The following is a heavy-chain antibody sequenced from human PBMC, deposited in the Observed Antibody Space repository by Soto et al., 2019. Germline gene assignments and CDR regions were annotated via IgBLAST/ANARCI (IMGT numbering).Heavy chain of an antibody. CDR3: ARAIPSPPAHLVATIDAFDI. V-gene: IGHV1-69*13. J-gene: IGHJ3*02. CDR1: GGTFSSYA. Sequence: SVKVSCKASGGTFSSYAISWVRQAPGQGLEWMGGIIPIFGTANYAQKFQGRVTITADESTSTAYMELSSLRSEDTAVYYCARAIPSPPAHLVATIDAFDIWGQGTMVTVSS. D-gene: IGHD5-12*01. CDR2: IIPIFGTA.